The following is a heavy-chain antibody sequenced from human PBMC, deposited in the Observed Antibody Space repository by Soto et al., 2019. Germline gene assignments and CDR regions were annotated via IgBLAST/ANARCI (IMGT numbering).Heavy chain of an antibody. CDR1: GFTFSSYW. D-gene: IGHD5-18*01. Sequence: GGSLRLSCVASGFTFSSYWMSWVRQAPGKGLEWVANIKQDGSEKYYVDSVKGRFTISRDNAKNSLYLQMNSLRAEDTAVYYCARAVDTAMAYFDYWGQGTLVTVSS. V-gene: IGHV3-7*01. J-gene: IGHJ4*02. CDR3: ARAVDTAMAYFDY. CDR2: IKQDGSEK.